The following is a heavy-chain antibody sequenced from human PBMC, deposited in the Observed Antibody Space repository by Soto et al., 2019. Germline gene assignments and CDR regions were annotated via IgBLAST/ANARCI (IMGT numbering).Heavy chain of an antibody. J-gene: IGHJ4*02. CDR3: ETDPMVRGVIITGNY. V-gene: IGHV1-24*01. CDR1: GYTLTELS. Sequence: ASVKVSCKVSGYTLTELSMHWVRQAPGKGLEWMGGFDPEDGETIYAQKFQGRVTMTEDTSTDTAYMELSSLRSEDTAVYYCETDPMVRGVIITGNYWGQGTLVTVSS. CDR2: FDPEDGET. D-gene: IGHD3-10*01.